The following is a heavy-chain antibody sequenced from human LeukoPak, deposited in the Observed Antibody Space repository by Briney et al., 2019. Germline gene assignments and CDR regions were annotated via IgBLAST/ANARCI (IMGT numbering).Heavy chain of an antibody. CDR2: IYYKGNT. V-gene: IGHV4-59*12. D-gene: IGHD2-21*02. Sequence: PSETLSLTCAVSGASISSYYWSWLRQPPGKGLEWIGYIYYKGNTNSNPSLKSRVTVSIDTSKNQFSLRLRSVTAADTAVYYCAREHKDYDGDGYYYGYWGQGTLVTVSS. CDR1: GASISSYY. CDR3: AREHKDYDGDGYYYGY. J-gene: IGHJ4*02.